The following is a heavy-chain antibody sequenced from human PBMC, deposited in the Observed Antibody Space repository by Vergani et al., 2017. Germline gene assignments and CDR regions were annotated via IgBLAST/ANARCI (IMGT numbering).Heavy chain of an antibody. J-gene: IGHJ4*02. CDR1: GFNVGHYW. CDR3: AREGVPRCCIVGAPDF. CDR2: INEDGTEK. D-gene: IGHD1-26*01. V-gene: IGHV3-7*01. Sequence: EVQLVESGGDFVQPGGSLTLSCAASGFNVGHYWMSWVRQAPGQGLEWVANINEDGTEKYYLDSVKGRFTISRDIAENSIYLEMNSLRVEDTAVYYCAREGVPRCCIVGAPDFWGQGTQVTVSS.